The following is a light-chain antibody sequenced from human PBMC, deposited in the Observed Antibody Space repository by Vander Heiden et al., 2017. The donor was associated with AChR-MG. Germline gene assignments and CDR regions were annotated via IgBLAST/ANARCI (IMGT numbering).Light chain of an antibody. V-gene: IGLV2-14*01. CDR2: DVS. Sequence: QSALTQPASVSGSPGQSITLSCTGTSSDVGGYNDVSWYQQHPGKAPKLMIYDVSNRPSGVSNRFSGSKSGNTASLTISGLQAEDEADYYCSSYTSSSTLGGVFGGGTKLTVL. CDR1: SSDVGGYND. J-gene: IGLJ3*02. CDR3: SSYTSSSTLGGV.